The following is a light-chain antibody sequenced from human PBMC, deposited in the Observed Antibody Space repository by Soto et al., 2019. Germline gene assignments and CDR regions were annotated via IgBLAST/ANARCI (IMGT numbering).Light chain of an antibody. CDR1: SSDVGGYNY. Sequence: QSALTQPASVSGSPGQSITISCSGTSSDVGGYNYVSWYQQHPGKAPKLMIYDDSNRPSGVSNRFSGSKSGTTASLTISGLQAEDEADYYCGSYTSSSTLVVFGGGTKLTVL. J-gene: IGLJ2*01. V-gene: IGLV2-14*01. CDR2: DDS. CDR3: GSYTSSSTLVV.